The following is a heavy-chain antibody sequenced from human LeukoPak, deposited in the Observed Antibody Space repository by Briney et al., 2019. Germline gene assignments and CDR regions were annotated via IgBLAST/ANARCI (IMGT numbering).Heavy chain of an antibody. D-gene: IGHD6-13*01. J-gene: IGHJ1*01. CDR1: GFTFSDYY. V-gene: IGHV3-11*01. CDR3: ATEDASSSWSN. Sequence: PGGSLRLSCAASGFTFSDYYMSWIRQAPGKGLEWVSYISSSGSTIYYADSVKGRFTISRDNAKNLLYLQMNSLRAEDTAVYYCATEDASSSWSNWGQGTLVTVSS. CDR2: ISSSGSTI.